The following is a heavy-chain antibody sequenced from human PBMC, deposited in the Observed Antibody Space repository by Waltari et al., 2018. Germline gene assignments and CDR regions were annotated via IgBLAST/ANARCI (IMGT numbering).Heavy chain of an antibody. CDR1: GYPFTSRG. CDR3: ARTCISAACYMIY. CDR2: INTQNGST. Sequence: QAQLVQSGGEMKEPGASVKVSCKASGYPFTSRGINWVRQAPGQGLEWMGWINTQNGSTNYAQNLQGRVTMTADTSTTTAYMELRSLKSDDTAIYYCARTCISAACYMIYWGQGTLVTVSA. D-gene: IGHD2-2*02. J-gene: IGHJ4*02. V-gene: IGHV1-18*01.